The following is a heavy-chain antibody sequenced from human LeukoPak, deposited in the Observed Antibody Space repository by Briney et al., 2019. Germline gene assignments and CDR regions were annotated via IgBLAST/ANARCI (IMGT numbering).Heavy chain of an antibody. Sequence: SETLSLTGTVTHGSIRSYYRSWIQQPPGKGLDWIGYIYYLWCTNYNPSLKSRVTISVDTSKNQFSLKLSSVTAADTAVYYCARRAGGRVRGVYFDYWGQGTLVTVSS. CDR2: IYYLWCT. D-gene: IGHD3-10*01. CDR1: HGSIRSYY. J-gene: IGHJ4*02. CDR3: ARRAGGRVRGVYFDY. V-gene: IGHV4-59*01.